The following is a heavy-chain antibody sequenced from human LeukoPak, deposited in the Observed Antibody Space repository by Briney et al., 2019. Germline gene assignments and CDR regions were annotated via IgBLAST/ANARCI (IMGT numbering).Heavy chain of an antibody. D-gene: IGHD1-26*01. V-gene: IGHV1-46*01. Sequence: GGSLRLSCAASGYTFTSYYMHWVRQAPGQGLEWMGIINPSGGSTSYAQKFQGRVTMTRDTSTSTVYMELSSLRSEDTAVYYCARGIVGATIDYYYYMDVWGKGTTVTISS. CDR3: ARGIVGATIDYYYYMDV. CDR1: GYTFTSYY. J-gene: IGHJ6*03. CDR2: INPSGGST.